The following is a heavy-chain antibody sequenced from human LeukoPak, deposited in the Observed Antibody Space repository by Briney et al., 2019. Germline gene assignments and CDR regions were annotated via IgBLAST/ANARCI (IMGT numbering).Heavy chain of an antibody. CDR2: ISSNGGST. CDR3: ARNPLNYCSSTSCYPYYYYGMDV. CDR1: GFTFSSYA. V-gene: IGHV3-64*01. J-gene: IGHJ6*02. D-gene: IGHD2-2*01. Sequence: GGSLRLSCAASGFTFSSYAMHWVRQAPGKGLEYVSAISSNGGSTYYANSVKGRFTISRDNSKNTLYLQMGSLRAEDTAVYYCARNPLNYCSSTSCYPYYYYGMDVWGQGTTVTVSS.